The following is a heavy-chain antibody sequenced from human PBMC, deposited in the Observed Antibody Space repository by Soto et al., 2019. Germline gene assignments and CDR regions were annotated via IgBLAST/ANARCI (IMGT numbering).Heavy chain of an antibody. CDR3: AKATRGGYKEGFDY. CDR2: ISTDSDYI. D-gene: IGHD5-12*01. J-gene: IGHJ4*02. Sequence: EVQLVESGGGLVKPGESLGLSCAESGFTFSGYSMNWVRQAPGKGLEWVSSISTDSDYIYYADSVKGRFTISRDNAKNSLFLQMTGLRVEDAAVYYCAKATRGGYKEGFDYWGQGTLVTVSS. V-gene: IGHV3-21*01. CDR1: GFTFSGYS.